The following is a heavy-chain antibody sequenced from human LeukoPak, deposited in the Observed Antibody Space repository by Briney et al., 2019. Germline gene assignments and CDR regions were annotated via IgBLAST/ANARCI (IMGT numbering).Heavy chain of an antibody. V-gene: IGHV2-70*01. CDR1: GFSLSASGMC. CDR2: INWDGHK. J-gene: IGHJ4*02. Sequence: ESGPTLVNPTQTLTLTCTFSGFSLSASGMCVSWIRQPPGKALEWLALINWDGHKYYSTSLKTRLTISKDTSRDQVVLTMTNMDPEDTGTYYCARYLYGDSAFYFDYWGQGTLVTVSS. D-gene: IGHD4-17*01. CDR3: ARYLYGDSAFYFDY.